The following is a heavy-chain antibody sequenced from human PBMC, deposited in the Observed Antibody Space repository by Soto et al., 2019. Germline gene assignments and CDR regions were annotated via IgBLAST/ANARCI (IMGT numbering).Heavy chain of an antibody. CDR2: IYPGDSDT. J-gene: IGHJ4*02. Sequence: GESLKISCKGSGYSVTSYWIGWVRQMPGKGLEWMGIIYPGDSDTRYSPSFQGQVTISADKSISTAYLQWSSLKASDTAMYYCARHREGSSGWYEQLDYWGQGTLVTVSS. CDR1: GYSVTSYW. CDR3: ARHREGSSGWYEQLDY. V-gene: IGHV5-51*01. D-gene: IGHD6-19*01.